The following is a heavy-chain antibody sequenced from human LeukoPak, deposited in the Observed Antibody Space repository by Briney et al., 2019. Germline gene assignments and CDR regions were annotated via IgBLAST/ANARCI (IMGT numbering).Heavy chain of an antibody. V-gene: IGHV4-61*02. CDR3: VRGRYYYDTSGYVVWLDP. CDR1: GVSITSGGYY. CDR2: IYISGTA. D-gene: IGHD3-22*01. Sequence: SQTLSLTCNVSGVSITSGGYYWTWIRQAAGKGLEWLVRIYISGTANYIPSLNRRVAISLDTSKHQFSLKLSSVTAADTDVYYCVRGRYYYDTSGYVVWLDPWGQGTLVTVSS. J-gene: IGHJ5*02.